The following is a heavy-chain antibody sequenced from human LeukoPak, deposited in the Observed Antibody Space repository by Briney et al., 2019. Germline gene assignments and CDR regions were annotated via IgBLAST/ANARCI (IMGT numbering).Heavy chain of an antibody. CDR1: GDSVSSNSAA. CDR2: TDYRSKWYN. CDR3: AREYCSGGSCRGGFVY. D-gene: IGHD2-15*01. J-gene: IGHJ4*02. V-gene: IGHV6-1*01. Sequence: SQTLSLTCAISGDSVSSNSAAWNWIRQSPSRGLEWLGRTDYRSKWYNDYAVSVKSRITINPDTSKDQFSLQLNSVTPEDTAVYYCAREYCSGGSCRGGFVYWGQGTLVTVSS.